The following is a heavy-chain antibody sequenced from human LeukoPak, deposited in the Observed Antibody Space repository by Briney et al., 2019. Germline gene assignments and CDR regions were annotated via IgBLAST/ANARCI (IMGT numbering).Heavy chain of an antibody. D-gene: IGHD3-10*01. J-gene: IGHJ4*02. CDR2: ISGSGGST. CDR1: GFTFSSYA. CDR3: AKVPGVVTMVRGGEGYFDY. Sequence: PGGSLRLSCAASGFTFSSYAMSWVRQAPGKGLEWVSAISGSGGSTYYADSVKGRFTISRVNSKNTLYLQMNSLRAEDTAVYYCAKVPGVVTMVRGGEGYFDYWGQGTLVTVSS. V-gene: IGHV3-23*01.